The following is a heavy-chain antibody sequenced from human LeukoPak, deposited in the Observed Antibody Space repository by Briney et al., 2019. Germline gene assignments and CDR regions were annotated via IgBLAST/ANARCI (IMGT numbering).Heavy chain of an antibody. Sequence: KPSETLSLTCTVSGGSISSSSYYWGWIRQPPGKGLEWIGSIYYSGSTYYNPSLKSQVTISVDTSKNQFSLKLSSVTAADTAVYYCARGALRITRTNWFDPWGQGTLVTVSS. J-gene: IGHJ5*02. V-gene: IGHV4-39*01. D-gene: IGHD4-17*01. CDR1: GGSISSSSYY. CDR2: IYYSGST. CDR3: ARGALRITRTNWFDP.